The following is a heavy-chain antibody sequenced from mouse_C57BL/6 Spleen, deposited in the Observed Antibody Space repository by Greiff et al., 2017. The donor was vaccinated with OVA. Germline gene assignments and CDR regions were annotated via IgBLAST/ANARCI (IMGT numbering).Heavy chain of an antibody. J-gene: IGHJ2*01. CDR1: GYAFSSYW. CDR2: IYPGDGDT. CDR3: ARSVVATRFDY. Sequence: VQLQQSGAELVKPGASVKISCKASGYAFSSYWMNWVKQRPGKGLEWIGQIYPGDGDTNYNGKFKGKATLTADKSSSTAYMQLSSLTSEDSAVYFCARSVVATRFDYWGQGTTLTVSS. V-gene: IGHV1-80*01. D-gene: IGHD1-1*01.